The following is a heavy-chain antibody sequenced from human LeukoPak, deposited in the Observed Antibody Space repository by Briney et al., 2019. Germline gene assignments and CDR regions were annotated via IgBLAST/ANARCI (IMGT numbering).Heavy chain of an antibody. Sequence: RAGGSLRLSCAASGFTFSSYWMHWVRQAPGKGLVWVSRINSDGSSTSYADSVKGRFTISRDNAKNTLYLQMNSLRAEDTAVYYCARRLAYCGGDCYSFAFDIWGQGTMVTVSS. D-gene: IGHD2-21*02. J-gene: IGHJ3*02. CDR3: ARRLAYCGGDCYSFAFDI. V-gene: IGHV3-74*01. CDR1: GFTFSSYW. CDR2: INSDGSST.